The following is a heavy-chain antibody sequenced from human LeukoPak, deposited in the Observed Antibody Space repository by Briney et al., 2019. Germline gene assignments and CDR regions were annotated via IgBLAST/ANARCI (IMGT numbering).Heavy chain of an antibody. Sequence: SETLSLTCTVSGYSISSGYYWGWIRQPPGKGLEWIGSIYHSGSTYYNPSLKSRVTISVDTSKNQFSLKLSSVTAADTAVYYCARGHHGDYDYWGQGTLVTVSS. CDR2: IYHSGST. CDR3: ARGHHGDYDY. CDR1: GYSISSGYY. D-gene: IGHD4-17*01. V-gene: IGHV4-38-2*02. J-gene: IGHJ4*02.